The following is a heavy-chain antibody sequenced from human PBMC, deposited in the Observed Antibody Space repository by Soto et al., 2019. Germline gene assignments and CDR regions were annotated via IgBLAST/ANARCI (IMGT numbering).Heavy chain of an antibody. CDR2: ISSSSSYI. J-gene: IGHJ3*02. Sequence: EVQLVESGGGLVKPGGSLRLSCAASGFTFSSYSMNWVRQAPGKGLEWVSSISSSSSYIYYADSVKGRFTISRDNAKNSLYLQMNSLRAEDTAVYYCARSAPGYCSSTSPKPLAMVWLRAEGVCYAFDIWGQGTMVTVSS. CDR3: ARSAPGYCSSTSPKPLAMVWLRAEGVCYAFDI. CDR1: GFTFSSYS. D-gene: IGHD2-2*03. V-gene: IGHV3-21*01.